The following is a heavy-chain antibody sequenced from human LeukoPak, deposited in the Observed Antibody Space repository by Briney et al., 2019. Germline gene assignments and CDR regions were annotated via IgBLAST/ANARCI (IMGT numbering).Heavy chain of an antibody. Sequence: SETLSLTCTVSGYSISSGYYWGWIRQPPGKGLELIGSIYHSGSTYYNPSLKSRVTISVDTSKNQFSLKLSSVTAADTAVYYCARIEYSSSSSHSWGQGTLVTVSS. V-gene: IGHV4-38-2*02. CDR3: ARIEYSSSSSHS. J-gene: IGHJ4*02. D-gene: IGHD6-6*01. CDR1: GYSISSGYY. CDR2: IYHSGST.